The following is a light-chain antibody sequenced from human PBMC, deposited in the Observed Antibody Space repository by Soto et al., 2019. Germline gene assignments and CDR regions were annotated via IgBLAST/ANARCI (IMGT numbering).Light chain of an antibody. V-gene: IGLV2-14*01. CDR1: SSDVGGYNY. CDR2: DVS. J-gene: IGLJ2*01. CDR3: SSYTSSSTQVV. Sequence: QSALTQPASVSGSPGQSITISCTGTSSDVGGYNYVSWYQQHPGKAPKLMIYDVSNRPSGVSNRFSGSKSGNTASLTISGLQAEDEADYYCSSYTSSSTQVVFGGGTKVT.